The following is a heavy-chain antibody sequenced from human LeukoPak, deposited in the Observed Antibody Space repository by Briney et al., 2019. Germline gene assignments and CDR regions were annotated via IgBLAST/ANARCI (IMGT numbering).Heavy chain of an antibody. CDR3: ARGSQLDFWSGFHSYYYYYMDV. CDR1: GCTFTSYD. Sequence: GASVKVSCKASGCTFTSYDINWVRQATGQGLEWMGWMNPNSGNTGYAQKFQGRVTITRNTSISTAYMELSSLRSEDTAVYYCARGSQLDFWSGFHSYYYYYMDVWGKGTTVTVSS. J-gene: IGHJ6*03. D-gene: IGHD3-3*01. V-gene: IGHV1-8*03. CDR2: MNPNSGNT.